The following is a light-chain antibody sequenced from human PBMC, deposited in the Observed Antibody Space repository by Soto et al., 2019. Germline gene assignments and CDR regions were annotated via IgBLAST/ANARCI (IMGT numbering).Light chain of an antibody. J-gene: IGLJ2*01. CDR3: QSYHDNNAV. CDR2: EDT. Sequence: NFMLTQPHSVSESPGNTVTISCTGSSGSIDTKYVQWYQQRPGSAPTILIYEDTQRPPGVPDRFSGSIDTSSNSASLTISGLQTEDEAEYYCQSYHDNNAVFGGGTKLTVL. V-gene: IGLV6-57*02. CDR1: SGSIDTKY.